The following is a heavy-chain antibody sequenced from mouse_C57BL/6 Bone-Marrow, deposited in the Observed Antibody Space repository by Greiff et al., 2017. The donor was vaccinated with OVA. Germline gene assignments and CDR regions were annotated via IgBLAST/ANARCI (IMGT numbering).Heavy chain of an antibody. V-gene: IGHV5-4*01. Sequence: EVQLQESGGGLVKPGGSLKLSCAASGFTFSSYAMSWVRQTPEKRLEWVATISDGGSYTYYPDNVKGRFTISRDNAKNNLYLQLSHLKSEDTAMYYCARDVSSGYDYAMDYWGQGTSVTVSS. J-gene: IGHJ4*01. CDR3: ARDVSSGYDYAMDY. CDR2: ISDGGSYT. CDR1: GFTFSSYA. D-gene: IGHD3-2*02.